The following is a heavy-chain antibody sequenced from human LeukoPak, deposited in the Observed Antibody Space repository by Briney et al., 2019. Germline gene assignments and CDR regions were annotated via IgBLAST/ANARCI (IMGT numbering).Heavy chain of an antibody. CDR2: INHSGST. CDR1: GGSFSGYY. D-gene: IGHD3-22*01. J-gene: IGHJ4*02. CDR3: ARGPGYYYDSSGYFYVGRFDY. V-gene: IGHV4-34*01. Sequence: SETLSLTCAVYGGSFSGYYWSWIRQPPGKGLEWIGEINHSGSTNYNPSLKSRVTISVDTSKNQFSLKLSSVTAADTAVYYCARGPGYYYDSSGYFYVGRFDYWGQGTLVTVSS.